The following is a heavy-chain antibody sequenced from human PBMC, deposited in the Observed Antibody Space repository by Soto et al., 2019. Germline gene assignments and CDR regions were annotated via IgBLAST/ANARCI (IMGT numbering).Heavy chain of an antibody. Sequence: QVQLVESGGGVVRPGTSLRLSCEGSGFSFSDYGMNWVRQAPGKGLEWVAVIWYDGSVRRYADSVEGRFTISRDISKNTLYLQMNSLRVEDTAVYFCARGGKWELLLRLWGQGTLVTVSS. D-gene: IGHD1-26*01. J-gene: IGHJ4*02. CDR3: ARGGKWELLLRL. CDR2: IWYDGSVR. CDR1: GFSFSDYG. V-gene: IGHV3-33*01.